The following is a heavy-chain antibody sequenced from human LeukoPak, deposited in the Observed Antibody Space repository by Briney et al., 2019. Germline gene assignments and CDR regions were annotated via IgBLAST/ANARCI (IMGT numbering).Heavy chain of an antibody. CDR3: ASAGYYPNWFDP. CDR1: GFTFSSYW. Sequence: GGSLRLSCAATGFTFSSYWMSWVRQAPGKGLEWVANIKQDGSEKYYVDSVKGRFTISRDNAKNSLYLQMNSLRAEDTAVYYCASAGYYPNWFDPWGQGTLVTVSS. V-gene: IGHV3-7*01. J-gene: IGHJ5*02. CDR2: IKQDGSEK. D-gene: IGHD3-22*01.